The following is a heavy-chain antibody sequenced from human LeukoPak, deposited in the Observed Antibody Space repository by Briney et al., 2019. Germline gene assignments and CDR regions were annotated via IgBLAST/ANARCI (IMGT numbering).Heavy chain of an antibody. J-gene: IGHJ4*02. CDR2: ISYIGGT. Sequence: SETLSLTCTVSGGSISSYYWSWRRQRPGKGLWWRGSISYIGGTYYSPSLNRRVNILVETPKNQSYLKLSSVTDADPALYYCASGTDAVDHWGQGTLLTVS. CDR3: ASGTDAVDH. V-gene: IGHV4-59*12. D-gene: IGHD1-1*01. CDR1: GGSISSYY.